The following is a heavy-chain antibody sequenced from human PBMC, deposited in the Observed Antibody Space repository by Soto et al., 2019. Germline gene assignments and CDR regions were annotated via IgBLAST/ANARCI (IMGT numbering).Heavy chain of an antibody. CDR1: GGTFSSYG. Sequence: SVKVSCKASGGTFSSYGISWVRQAPGQGLEWMGGIIPIFGTAEYAQKFQGRVTITADRSTSTVYMELSSLRSDDTAVYYCARGGEYYFDYWGQGILVTVSS. J-gene: IGHJ4*02. V-gene: IGHV1-69*06. CDR3: ARGGEYYFDY. CDR2: IIPIFGTA.